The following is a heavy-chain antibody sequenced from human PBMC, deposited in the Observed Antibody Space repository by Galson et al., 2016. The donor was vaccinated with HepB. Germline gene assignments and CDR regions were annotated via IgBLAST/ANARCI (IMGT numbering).Heavy chain of an antibody. J-gene: IGHJ3*02. CDR1: GFTFNDYY. CDR3: AKPYYYDSNGYYGGAFDI. D-gene: IGHD3-22*01. V-gene: IGHV3-11*01. CDR2: ISSSYNTI. Sequence: SLRLSCAASGFTFNDYYMSWIRQAPGKGLEWISFISSSYNTIKYAKSVKGRFTISRDNAKNSPYLQMNSLRAEDTAVYYCAKPYYYDSNGYYGGAFDIWGQGTMVTVSS.